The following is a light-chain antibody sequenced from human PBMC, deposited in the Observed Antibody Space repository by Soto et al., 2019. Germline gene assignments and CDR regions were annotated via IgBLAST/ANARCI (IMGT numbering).Light chain of an antibody. J-gene: IGLJ1*01. CDR2: GNY. CDR3: QSYDSSLSGYV. CDR1: RSNIGARYE. V-gene: IGLV1-40*01. Sequence: QSVLTQPPSVSGAPGQRVTISCTGSRSNIGARYEVHWYQQLPGTAPKLLIYGNYNRPSGVPDRFSGSKSGTSASLAITGLQAEDEADYYCQSYDSSLSGYVFGTGTKLT.